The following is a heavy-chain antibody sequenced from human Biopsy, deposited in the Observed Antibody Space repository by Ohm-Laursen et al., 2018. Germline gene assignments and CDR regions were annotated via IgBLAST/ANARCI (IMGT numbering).Heavy chain of an antibody. J-gene: IGHJ6*02. CDR2: ITWNSGSI. V-gene: IGHV3-9*01. Sequence: SLRLSCAATGFTFDDYAMHWVRQAPGKGLEWVSGITWNSGSIGYADSVKGRFSIFRDNAKHSLYLQMNSLRSEDTAVYYFAREYPEGDVWGQGTTVTVSS. CDR3: AREYPEGDV. D-gene: IGHD2-2*02. CDR1: GFTFDDYA.